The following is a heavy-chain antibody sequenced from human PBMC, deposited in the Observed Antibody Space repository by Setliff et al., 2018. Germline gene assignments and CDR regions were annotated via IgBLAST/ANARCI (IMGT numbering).Heavy chain of an antibody. J-gene: IGHJ6*02. D-gene: IGHD2-2*01. CDR3: ARARPATIAGVVPGVADFGIDV. CDR2: IYTSGST. V-gene: IGHV4-61*02. Sequence: PSETLSLTCAVSGGSITSGSYYWSWIRQPAGEGLEWIGRIYTSGSTNYNPSLKRRVTISLEMSKNQFSLTLSSVTAADTAVYYCARARPATIAGVVPGVADFGIDVWGQGTTVTVSS. CDR1: GGSITSGSYY.